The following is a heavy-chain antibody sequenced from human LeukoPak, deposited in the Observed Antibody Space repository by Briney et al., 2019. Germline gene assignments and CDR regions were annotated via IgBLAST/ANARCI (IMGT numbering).Heavy chain of an antibody. D-gene: IGHD5-18*01. J-gene: IGHJ4*02. CDR3: ARIEAVTRGYNHAYYFDY. CDR2: IYYSGST. CDR1: GGSISSINYY. V-gene: IGHV4-39*07. Sequence: SETLSLTCTVSGGSISSINYYWGWIRQPPGKGLEWIGSIYYSGSTYYNPSLKSRFTISVDTSKNQFSLKENSVTAADTAVYYCARIEAVTRGYNHAYYFDYWGQGTLVTVSS.